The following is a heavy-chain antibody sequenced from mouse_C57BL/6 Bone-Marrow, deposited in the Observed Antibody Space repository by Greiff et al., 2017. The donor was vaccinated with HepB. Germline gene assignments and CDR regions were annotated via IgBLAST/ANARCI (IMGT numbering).Heavy chain of an antibody. CDR2: ISSGGDYI. D-gene: IGHD1-1*01. CDR3: TRDEGSSNWYFDV. CDR1: GFTFSSYA. J-gene: IGHJ1*03. V-gene: IGHV5-9-1*02. Sequence: EVQLQQSGEGLVKPGGSLKLSCAASGFTFSSYAMSWVRQTPEKRLEWVAYISSGGDYIYYADTVKGRFTISRDNARNTLYLQMSSLKSEDTAMYYCTRDEGSSNWYFDVWGTGTTVTVSS.